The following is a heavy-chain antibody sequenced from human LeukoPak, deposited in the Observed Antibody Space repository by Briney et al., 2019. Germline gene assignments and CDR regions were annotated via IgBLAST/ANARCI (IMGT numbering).Heavy chain of an antibody. J-gene: IGHJ4*02. V-gene: IGHV3-21*01. CDR2: XXSSSSYI. D-gene: IGHD3-3*01. Sequence: SXXSSSSYIYYADSVKGRFTISRDNAKNSLYLQMNSLRAEDTAVYYCAKAPCGFLEWLHNYFDYWGQGTLVTVSS. CDR3: AKAPCGFLEWLHNYFDY.